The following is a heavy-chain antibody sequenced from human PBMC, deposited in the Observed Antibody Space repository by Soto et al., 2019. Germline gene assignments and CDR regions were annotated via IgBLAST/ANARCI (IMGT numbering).Heavy chain of an antibody. CDR3: AKMIVVVIDAFDI. CDR2: ISGSGGGT. Sequence: QPGGSLRLSCAASEFTFRSYAMSWVRQAPGKGLEWVSAISGSGGGTHYADSVKGRFTISRDNFKNTLYLQMNSLRAEDTAVYYCAKMIVVVIDAFDIWGQGTMVTVSS. CDR1: EFTFRSYA. V-gene: IGHV3-23*01. J-gene: IGHJ3*02. D-gene: IGHD3-22*01.